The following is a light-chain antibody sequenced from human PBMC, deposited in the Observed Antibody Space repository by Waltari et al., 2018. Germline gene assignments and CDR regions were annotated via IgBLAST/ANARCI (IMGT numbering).Light chain of an antibody. J-gene: IGKJ1*01. CDR3: QQYGSSPPAS. Sequence: EIVLTQSPGTLSLSPGERATLSCRATQSVSSSSLPWYQLRPRQAPRLLVFGASSRATGIPDRFNGSGSGTDFTLTISRLEPEDFALYYCQQYGSSPPASFGPGTKVELK. CDR1: QSVSSSS. V-gene: IGKV3-20*01. CDR2: GAS.